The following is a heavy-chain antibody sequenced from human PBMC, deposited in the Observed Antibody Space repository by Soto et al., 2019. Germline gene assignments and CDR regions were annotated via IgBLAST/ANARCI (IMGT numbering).Heavy chain of an antibody. V-gene: IGHV3-7*03. D-gene: IGHD3-10*01. CDR1: GFTFRSYW. Sequence: GGSLTLSCAASGFTFRSYWMSWVRQAPGKGLEWVANIKQDGSEKYYVDSVKGRFTISRDNAKNSLYLQMNSLRAEDTAVYYCARGVTLLLWFGELSLYFDYWGQGTLVTVS. J-gene: IGHJ4*02. CDR3: ARGVTLLLWFGELSLYFDY. CDR2: IKQDGSEK.